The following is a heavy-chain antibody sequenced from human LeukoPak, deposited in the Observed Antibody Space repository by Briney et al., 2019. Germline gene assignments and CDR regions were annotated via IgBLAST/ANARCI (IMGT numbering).Heavy chain of an antibody. CDR1: GGSISSGSYY. J-gene: IGHJ3*02. CDR2: IYTSGST. V-gene: IGHV4-61*02. CDR3: ASRDPTNCSSTSCLVGADDAFDI. Sequence: SQTLSLTCTVSGGSISSGSYYWSWIRQPAGKGLEWIGRIYTSGSTNYNPSLKSRVTISVDTSKNQFSLKLSSVTAADTAVYYCASRDPTNCSSTSCLVGADDAFDIWGQGTMVTVSS. D-gene: IGHD2-2*01.